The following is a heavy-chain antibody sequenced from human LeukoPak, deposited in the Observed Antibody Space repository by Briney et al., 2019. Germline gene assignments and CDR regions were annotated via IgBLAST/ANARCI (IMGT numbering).Heavy chain of an antibody. CDR2: ISGSGSTI. J-gene: IGHJ4*02. D-gene: IGHD6-19*01. CDR3: ARSVAGSFDY. CDR1: GFTFSSYW. V-gene: IGHV3-48*01. Sequence: GGSLRLSCAASGFTFSSYWMSWVRQAPGKGLEWVSAISGSGSTIYYADSVKGRFTISRDNAKNSVYLQMKSLRAEDTAVYYCARSVAGSFDYWGQGTLVTVSS.